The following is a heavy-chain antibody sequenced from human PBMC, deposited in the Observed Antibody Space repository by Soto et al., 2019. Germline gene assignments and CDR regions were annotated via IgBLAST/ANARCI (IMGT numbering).Heavy chain of an antibody. J-gene: IGHJ3*02. CDR3: AQERYGVYGRGTFDI. CDR1: GASVSNNSTP. CDR2: TYYRSKWYN. V-gene: IGHV6-1*01. Sequence: SPTLSLTCGISGASVSNNSTPWNWIRQSPSRGLEWLGRTYYRSKWYNEYAVSVKSREIINPDTSKNQFSLQLNSVTPEDTAVYYCAQERYGVYGRGTFDIWGQGTMVTVSS. D-gene: IGHD4-17*01.